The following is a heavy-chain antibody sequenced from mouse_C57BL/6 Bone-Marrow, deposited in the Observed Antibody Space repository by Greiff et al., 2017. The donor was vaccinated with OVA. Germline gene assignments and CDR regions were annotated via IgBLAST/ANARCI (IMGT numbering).Heavy chain of an antibody. J-gene: IGHJ2*01. Sequence: QVQLQQPGAELVKPGASVKMSCKASGYTFTSYWITWVKQRPGQGLEWIGDIYPGSGSTNYNEKFKSKATLTVDTSSSTAYMQLSSLTSEDSAVYYCARPDLGRGYFDYWGQGTTLTVSS. CDR1: GYTFTSYW. D-gene: IGHD4-1*01. V-gene: IGHV1-55*01. CDR2: IYPGSGST. CDR3: ARPDLGRGYFDY.